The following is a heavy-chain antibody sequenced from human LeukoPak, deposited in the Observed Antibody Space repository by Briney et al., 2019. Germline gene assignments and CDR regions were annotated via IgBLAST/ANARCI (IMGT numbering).Heavy chain of an antibody. D-gene: IGHD2-21*02. CDR3: ASLCGGDCYDAFDI. CDR1: GGSISSSSYY. J-gene: IGHJ3*02. Sequence: SETLSLTCTVSGGSISSSSYYWGWIRQPPGKGLEWIGGIYYSGSTYYNPSLKSRVTISVDTSKNQFSLKLSSVTAADTAVYYCASLCGGDCYDAFDIWGQGTMVTVSS. CDR2: IYYSGST. V-gene: IGHV4-39*01.